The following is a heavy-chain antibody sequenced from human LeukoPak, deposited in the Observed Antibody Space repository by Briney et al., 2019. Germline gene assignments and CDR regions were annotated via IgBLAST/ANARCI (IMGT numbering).Heavy chain of an antibody. D-gene: IGHD6-19*01. J-gene: IGHJ4*02. V-gene: IGHV3-21*01. CDR2: ISSSSGYI. CDR1: GLTFSSYS. CDR3: ARAHRHSGWYYFDS. Sequence: GGSLRLYCAASGLTFSSYSMTWVRQAPGKGLEWVSSISSSSGYIYFADSMKGRFTISRDNAKNSLYLQMHSLRAEDTAVYYCARAHRHSGWYYFDSWGQGTLVTVSS.